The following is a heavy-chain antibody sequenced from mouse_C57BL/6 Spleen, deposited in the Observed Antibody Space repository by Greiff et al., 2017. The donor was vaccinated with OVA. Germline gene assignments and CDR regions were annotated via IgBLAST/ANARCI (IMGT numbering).Heavy chain of an antibody. D-gene: IGHD1-1*01. CDR2: IDPSDSYT. CDR3: ARGRFITTDRGYFDV. CDR1: GYTFTSYW. V-gene: IGHV1-69*01. Sequence: VQLQQPGAELVMPGASVKLSCKASGYTFTSYWMHWVKQRPGQGLEWIGEIDPSDSYTNYNQKFKGKSTLTVDKSSSTAYMQLSSLTSEDSAVYYCARGRFITTDRGYFDVWGTGTTVTVSS. J-gene: IGHJ1*03.